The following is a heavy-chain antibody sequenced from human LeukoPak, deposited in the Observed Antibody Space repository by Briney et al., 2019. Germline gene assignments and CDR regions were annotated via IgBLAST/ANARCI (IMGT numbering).Heavy chain of an antibody. D-gene: IGHD3-10*02. J-gene: IGHJ6*04. CDR1: GFTFDDYG. V-gene: IGHV3-20*04. Sequence: GGSLRLSCAASGFTFDDYGMSWVRHAPGKGLEWVSGLNWNGDNTGYADSVKGRFTISRDNAKNSLYLQMNSLRAEDTAVYYCAELGITMIGGVGGKGTTVTISS. CDR2: LNWNGDNT. CDR3: AELGITMIGGV.